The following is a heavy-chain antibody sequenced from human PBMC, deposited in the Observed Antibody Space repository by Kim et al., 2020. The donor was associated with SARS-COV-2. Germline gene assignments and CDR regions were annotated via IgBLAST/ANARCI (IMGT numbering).Heavy chain of an antibody. CDR3: ARDDGSGSYVAFDI. Sequence: AQKLQGRVTMTTDTSTSTAYMELRSLRSDDTAVYYCARDDGSGSYVAFDIWGQGTMVTVSS. V-gene: IGHV1-18*01. D-gene: IGHD3-10*01. J-gene: IGHJ3*02.